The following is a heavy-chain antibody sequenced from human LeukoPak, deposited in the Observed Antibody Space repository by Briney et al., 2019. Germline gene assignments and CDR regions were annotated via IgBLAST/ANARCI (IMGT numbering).Heavy chain of an antibody. D-gene: IGHD3-10*01. CDR3: ARAIRGSAVDTGDR. V-gene: IGHV3-7*01. J-gene: IGHJ4*02. Sequence: GVPLRLSCTASVFTFSSYCMRWVRHAPGKALEGVANKKNDGSEEDYVDYVKGRFTISRDNAKNSLFLQMNSLTVEDTAVYYCARAIRGSAVDTGDRWGQGTLVTVSS. CDR2: KKNDGSEE. CDR1: VFTFSSYC.